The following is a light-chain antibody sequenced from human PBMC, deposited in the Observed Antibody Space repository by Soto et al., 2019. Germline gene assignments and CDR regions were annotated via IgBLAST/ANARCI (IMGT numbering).Light chain of an antibody. V-gene: IGKV1-5*01. Sequence: DIHMTQSPSSLSVSVGDRVTITCRTSQNINAWLAWYQQRPGQAPKLLIYDASTVQSGVPSRFSGSGSGTEFTLTISSLQPADSATYYCQHYSLYSPWTFGQGTKVEIK. CDR1: QNINAW. CDR2: DAS. CDR3: QHYSLYSPWT. J-gene: IGKJ1*01.